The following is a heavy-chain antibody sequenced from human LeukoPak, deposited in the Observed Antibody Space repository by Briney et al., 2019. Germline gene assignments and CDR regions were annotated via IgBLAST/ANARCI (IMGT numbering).Heavy chain of an antibody. CDR2: INPNSGGT. D-gene: IGHD6-13*01. Sequence: ASVKVSCKASGYTFTGYYMHWVRQAPGQGLEWMGWINPNSGGTNYAQKFQGRVTMTRDTSISTAYMELSRLRSDDTAVYYCAKDPPYSSSWWLYWFDPWGQGTLVTVSS. CDR1: GYTFTGYY. V-gene: IGHV1-2*02. J-gene: IGHJ5*02. CDR3: AKDPPYSSSWWLYWFDP.